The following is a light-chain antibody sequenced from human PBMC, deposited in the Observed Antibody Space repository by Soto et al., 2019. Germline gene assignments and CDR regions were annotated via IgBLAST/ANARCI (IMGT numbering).Light chain of an antibody. CDR3: QQYNSYSEA. J-gene: IGKJ1*01. Sequence: DIQMTQSPATLSASVGDRVTITCRASQSLSNWLAWYQQKPGKAPKLLIYKASTLKSGVPSRFSGSGSGTEFTLTISSLQPDDFATYYCQQYNSYSEAFGQGTKVDIK. V-gene: IGKV1-5*03. CDR2: KAS. CDR1: QSLSNW.